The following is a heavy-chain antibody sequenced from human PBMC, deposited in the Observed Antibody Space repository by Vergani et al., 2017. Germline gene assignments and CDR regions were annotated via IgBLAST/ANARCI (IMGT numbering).Heavy chain of an antibody. D-gene: IGHD5-12*01. CDR1: GFTFNHYA. CDR3: AKSYRRNSGYDYLCGYHALDV. V-gene: IGHV3-23*01. Sequence: EVQLLESGGDLVQPGGSLRLSCAASGFTFNHYAMNWVRQAPGKGLEWVSGISGSGGSTYYAGSVKGRFTISRDSSKNTLYLQMNSLSAGDTAVYYCAKSYRRNSGYDYLCGYHALDVWGQGTTVTVSS. J-gene: IGHJ6*02. CDR2: ISGSGGST.